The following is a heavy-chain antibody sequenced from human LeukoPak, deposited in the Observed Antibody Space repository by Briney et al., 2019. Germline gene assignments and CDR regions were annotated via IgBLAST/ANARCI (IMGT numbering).Heavy chain of an antibody. CDR2: IEKDGSEK. Sequence: PGGSLRLSCVASGFTFSSYWMNWVRQAPGKGPEWVANIEKDGSEKNYVDSVKGRFTISRDNAKSSVYLQMNNLRAEDTAVYYCVGGAGWQSDYSGQGTPVAVSS. D-gene: IGHD2-15*01. J-gene: IGHJ4*02. CDR1: GFTFSSYW. V-gene: IGHV3-7*04. CDR3: VGGAGWQSDY.